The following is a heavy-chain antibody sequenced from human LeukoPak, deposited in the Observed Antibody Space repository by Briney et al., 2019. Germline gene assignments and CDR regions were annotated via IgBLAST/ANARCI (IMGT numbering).Heavy chain of an antibody. D-gene: IGHD2-15*01. CDR1: GFTFNNFA. V-gene: IGHV3-23*01. Sequence: GGSLRLSCAASGFTFNNFAMYWVRQSPGKGLEWVSGITSSGSDTSCADSVKGRFTISRDNSKNTLFLQMTSLRAEDTAVYYCARDLRYCSGGSCSVRYDYWGQGTLVTVSS. J-gene: IGHJ4*02. CDR3: ARDLRYCSGGSCSVRYDY. CDR2: ITSSGSDT.